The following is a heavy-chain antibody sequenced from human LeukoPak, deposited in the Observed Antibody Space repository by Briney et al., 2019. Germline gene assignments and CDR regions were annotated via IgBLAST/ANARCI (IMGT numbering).Heavy chain of an antibody. CDR3: ARDPVVFAGFDP. J-gene: IGHJ5*02. D-gene: IGHD2-21*01. CDR2: IYHSGST. Sequence: PSETLSLTCTVSGYSISSGYYWGWIRQPPGKGLEWIGSIYHSGSTYYNPSLKSRVTISVDTSKNQFSLKLSSVTAADTAVYYCARDPVVFAGFDPWGQGTLVTVSS. V-gene: IGHV4-38-2*02. CDR1: GYSISSGYY.